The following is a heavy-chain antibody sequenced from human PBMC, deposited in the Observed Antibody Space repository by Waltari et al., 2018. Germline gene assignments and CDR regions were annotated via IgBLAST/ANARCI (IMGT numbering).Heavy chain of an antibody. J-gene: IGHJ5*02. CDR1: GGSIGSGSYY. CDR3: ARTFGGVIATNWFDP. CDR2: IYTSGST. V-gene: IGHV4-61*02. D-gene: IGHD3-16*02. Sequence: VQLQESGPGLVKPSQPLSLTCTVSGGSIGSGSYYWSWIRQPAGKGLEWIGRIYTSGSTNYSPSLKSRVTISVDTSNIQFSLKLSSVTAADTAVYYWARTFGGVIATNWFDPWGQGTLVTVSS.